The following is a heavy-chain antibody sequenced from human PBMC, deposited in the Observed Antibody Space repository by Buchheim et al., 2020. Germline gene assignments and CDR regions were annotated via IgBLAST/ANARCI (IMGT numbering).Heavy chain of an antibody. V-gene: IGHV3-21*01. CDR1: GFTFSSYS. CDR2: ISSSSSSI. CDR3: ARGPYYDSSGLNY. D-gene: IGHD3-22*01. Sequence: EVQLVESGGGLVKPGGSLRLSCAASGFTFSSYSMNWVRQAPGKGLEWVSSISSSSSSIYYADSVKGRLTFSRDNAKTSRYLQMNSLRAEDTAVYYCARGPYYDSSGLNYWGQGTL. J-gene: IGHJ4*02.